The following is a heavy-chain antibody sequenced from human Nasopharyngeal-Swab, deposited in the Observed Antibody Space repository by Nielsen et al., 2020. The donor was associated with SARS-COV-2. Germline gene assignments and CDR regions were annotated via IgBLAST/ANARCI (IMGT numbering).Heavy chain of an antibody. J-gene: IGHJ4*02. CDR2: ISSNGGST. CDR1: GFTFSSYA. CDR3: VKDLRSAIFGVASIYY. Sequence: GESLKISCSASGFTFSSYAMHWVRQAPGKGLEYVSAISSNGGSTYYADSVKGRFTISRDNSKNTLYLQMSSLRAEDTAVYYCVKDLRSAIFGVASIYYWGQGTLVTVSS. D-gene: IGHD3-3*01. V-gene: IGHV3-64D*06.